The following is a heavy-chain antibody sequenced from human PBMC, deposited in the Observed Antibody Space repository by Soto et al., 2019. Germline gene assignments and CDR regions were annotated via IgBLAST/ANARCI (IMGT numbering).Heavy chain of an antibody. D-gene: IGHD1-26*01. J-gene: IGHJ3*02. CDR3: AKEERGSYYAAAFDI. CDR2: ISGSGGST. Sequence: EVQLLESGGGLVQPGGSLRLSCAASGFTFSSYAMSWVRQAPGKGLEWVSAISGSGGSTYYADSVKGRFTISRDNSKNPLYLQMNRLRAADTAVYYCAKEERGSYYAAAFDIWGQGTMVTVSS. CDR1: GFTFSSYA. V-gene: IGHV3-23*01.